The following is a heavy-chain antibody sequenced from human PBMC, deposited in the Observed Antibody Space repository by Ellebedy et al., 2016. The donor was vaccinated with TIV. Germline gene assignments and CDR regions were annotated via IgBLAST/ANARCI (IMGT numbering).Heavy chain of an antibody. D-gene: IGHD3-9*01. Sequence: GGSLRLXCAASGFTIRNYWMHWVRQVPGKGLVWVSRINSDGSSTPYAGSVKGRFTISRDNARNTVYLQMNSLRVEDTALYYCATGYDFLTGRDYWGQGTLVTVSS. J-gene: IGHJ4*02. CDR3: ATGYDFLTGRDY. CDR1: GFTIRNYW. CDR2: INSDGSST. V-gene: IGHV3-74*01.